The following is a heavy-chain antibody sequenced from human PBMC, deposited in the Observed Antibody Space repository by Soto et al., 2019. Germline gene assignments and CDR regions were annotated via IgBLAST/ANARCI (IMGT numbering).Heavy chain of an antibody. J-gene: IGHJ1*01. CDR1: GGSFSGYY. CDR3: ARGGPMIVEYFQH. D-gene: IGHD3-22*01. V-gene: IGHV4-34*01. CDR2: INHSGST. Sequence: QVQLQQWGAGLLKPSETLSLTCAVYGGSFSGYYWSWIRQPPGKGLEWIGEINHSGSTNCNPSLKSRVTISVDTSKNQFSLKLSSVTAADTAVYYCARGGPMIVEYFQHWGQGTLDSVSS.